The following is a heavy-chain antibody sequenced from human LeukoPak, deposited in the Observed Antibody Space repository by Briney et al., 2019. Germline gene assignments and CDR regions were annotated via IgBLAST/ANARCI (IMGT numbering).Heavy chain of an antibody. CDR3: ARVAFGLYVMDV. CDR2: ISSDSNYI. Sequence: XRLSCAXSGFTXXXYSMNWVRQAPGEGLEWVSSISSDSNYIYYADSLKGRFTMSRDNAKNSLFLQMINLRAEDTAVYYCARVAFGLYVMDVWGQGTTVTVSS. J-gene: IGHJ6*02. D-gene: IGHD3-16*01. CDR1: GFTXXXYS. V-gene: IGHV3-21*01.